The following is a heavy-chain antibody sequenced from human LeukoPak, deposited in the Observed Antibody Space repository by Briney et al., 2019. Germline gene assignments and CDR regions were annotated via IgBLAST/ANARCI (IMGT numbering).Heavy chain of an antibody. J-gene: IGHJ3*02. CDR3: ARHHWRYSSSWYESAAFDI. Sequence: GESLKISCKGSGYSFTSYWIGWVRQMPGKGLEWMGIIYPGDSDTRYSPSFQGQVTISADKSISTAYLQWSSLKASDTAMYYCARHHWRYSSSWYESAAFDIWGQGTMVTVSS. CDR2: IYPGDSDT. D-gene: IGHD6-13*01. CDR1: GYSFTSYW. V-gene: IGHV5-51*01.